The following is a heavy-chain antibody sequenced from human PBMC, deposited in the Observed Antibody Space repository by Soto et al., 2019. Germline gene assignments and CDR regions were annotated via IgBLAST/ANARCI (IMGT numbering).Heavy chain of an antibody. Sequence: QLQLQESGPGLVKPSETLSLTCTVSGGSISSSSYYRGWIRQPPGKGLEWIGSIYYSGSTYYNPSLKSRVTISVDTSKNQFSLKLSSVTAADTAVYYCARPYGDQARFDYWGQGTLVTVSS. D-gene: IGHD4-17*01. CDR2: IYYSGST. J-gene: IGHJ4*02. V-gene: IGHV4-39*01. CDR3: ARPYGDQARFDY. CDR1: GGSISSSSYY.